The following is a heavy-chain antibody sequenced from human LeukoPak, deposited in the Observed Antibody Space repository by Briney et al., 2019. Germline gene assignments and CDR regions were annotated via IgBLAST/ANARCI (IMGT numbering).Heavy chain of an antibody. D-gene: IGHD3-10*01. CDR2: IHNSGNT. V-gene: IGHV4-34*01. CDR3: ARRYYYNLGSFPFDF. Sequence: SETLSLTCAVSGGPLSGYFWSWIRQSSGKGLEWIGEIHNSGNTNYNPSLNSRVTISEDTSKNQFYLNLSSVTAADTAVYYCARRYYYNLGSFPFDFWGQGTLVTVSS. J-gene: IGHJ4*02. CDR1: GGPLSGYF.